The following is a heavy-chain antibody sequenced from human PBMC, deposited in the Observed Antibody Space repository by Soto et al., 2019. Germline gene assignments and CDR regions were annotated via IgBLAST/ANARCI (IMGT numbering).Heavy chain of an antibody. V-gene: IGHV3-11*01. D-gene: IGHD2-15*01. J-gene: IGHJ4*02. CDR3: ARVGGSGDFDY. CDR2: ISSSGATI. CDR1: GFTFSDYY. Sequence: QVQLVESGGVLVKPGGSLRLSCAVSGFTFSDYYMIWIRQAPGKGLEWISYISSSGATIYYADSMKGRFTISRDNAKNSLYLHMNSLRAEDTAVYYCARVGGSGDFDYWGQGTLVTVSS.